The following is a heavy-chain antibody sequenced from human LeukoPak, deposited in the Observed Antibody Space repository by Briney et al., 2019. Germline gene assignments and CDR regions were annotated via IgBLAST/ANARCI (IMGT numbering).Heavy chain of an antibody. CDR1: GFTFSNYW. Sequence: GGSLRLSCAASGFTFSNYWMTWVRQAPGKGLEWVANINQYGNDKYYVDSVKGRFTISRDNTKSSLFLQMNSLRAEDTAVYYCAVTRTRGDHWGQGTLVTVSS. V-gene: IGHV3-7*03. CDR3: AVTRTRGDH. D-gene: IGHD2-21*01. J-gene: IGHJ4*02. CDR2: INQYGNDK.